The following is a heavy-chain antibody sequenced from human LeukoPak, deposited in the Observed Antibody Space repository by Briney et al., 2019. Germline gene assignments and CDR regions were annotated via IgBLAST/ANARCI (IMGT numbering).Heavy chain of an antibody. V-gene: IGHV1-18*01. J-gene: IGHJ3*02. CDR2: ISAYNGNT. Sequence: ASVKVSCKASSYTFNNYGISWGRQAPGQGLEWMGWISAYNGNTKYVQKLQGRVTMTTDTSTTTAYMDLRGLTSDDTAVYYCARQSFFTNVRGHDAFDIWGQGTMVTVSS. CDR1: SYTFNNYG. D-gene: IGHD3-10*01. CDR3: ARQSFFTNVRGHDAFDI.